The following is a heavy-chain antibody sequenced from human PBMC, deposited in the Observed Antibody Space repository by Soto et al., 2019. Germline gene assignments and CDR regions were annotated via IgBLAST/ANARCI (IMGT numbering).Heavy chain of an antibody. CDR1: GSQFTGVV. CDR3: ARDLPIVGTSNWDD. V-gene: IGHV1-2*02. Sequence: PEEVVSQASGSQFTGVVIPPLRRTPGQGLEWMGWINPNNGGTTYVQKLQGRVTVTRDTSISTAYMELRRLTSDDTAVYYCARDLPIVGTSNWDDWGQGTLVTVSS. J-gene: IGHJ4*02. CDR2: INPNNGGT. D-gene: IGHD1-7*01.